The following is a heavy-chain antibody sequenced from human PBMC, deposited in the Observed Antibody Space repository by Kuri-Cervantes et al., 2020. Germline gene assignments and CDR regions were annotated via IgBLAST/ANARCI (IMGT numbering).Heavy chain of an antibody. CDR3: ARGPHYGDYVVFNAFDI. CDR2: IIPIFGTA. CDR1: GGTFSSYA. D-gene: IGHD4-17*01. J-gene: IGHJ3*02. V-gene: IGHV1-69*05. Sequence: KISCRASGGTFSSYAISWVRQAPGQGLEWMGGIIPIFGTANYAQKFQGRVTITTDKSTSTAYMELSSLRSEDTAVYYCARGPHYGDYVVFNAFDIWGQGTMVTVSS.